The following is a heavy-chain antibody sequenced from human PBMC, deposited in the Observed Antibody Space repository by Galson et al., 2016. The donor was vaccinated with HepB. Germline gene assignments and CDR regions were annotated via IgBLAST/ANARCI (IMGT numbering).Heavy chain of an antibody. CDR1: GFTLNTYG. D-gene: IGHD3/OR15-3a*01. CDR2: ISITGSYI. Sequence: SLRLSCAASGFTLNTYGMNWVRQAPGKGLEWVSSISITGSYINYADSVRGRFNISRDNAKNSLYLQMNSLRAEDTAVYYCARDFGLGDWYFDLWGRGTLVTVSS. J-gene: IGHJ2*01. V-gene: IGHV3-21*01. CDR3: ARDFGLGDWYFDL.